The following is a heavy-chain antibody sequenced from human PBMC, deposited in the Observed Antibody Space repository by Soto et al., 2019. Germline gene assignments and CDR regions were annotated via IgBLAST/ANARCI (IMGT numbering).Heavy chain of an antibody. J-gene: IGHJ6*04. Sequence: GESLRHSYAASGFTFSSYSFNWVRQAPGKGLEWVSSISSSGRYIYYEDSVKGRFTISRDNAEKSLYLQINSLRAEDTAVYYCAICLADYHYSGLHVSCKRNTVTV. V-gene: IGHV3-21*01. CDR3: AICLADYHYSGLHV. D-gene: IGHD3-3*02. CDR2: ISSSGRYI. CDR1: GFTFSSYS.